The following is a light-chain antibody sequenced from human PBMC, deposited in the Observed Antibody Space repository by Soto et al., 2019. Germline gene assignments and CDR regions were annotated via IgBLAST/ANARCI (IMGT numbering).Light chain of an antibody. V-gene: IGLV2-14*02. J-gene: IGLJ1*01. CDR2: DVS. CDR3: TSYTSKNTHV. CDR1: SSDIGRYNM. Sequence: QSVLTQPASVSRSPGQSITIACAGTSSDIGRYNMVSWYQQHPGKVSKLLIYDVSIRPSGVSDRFSGSRSGNTASLTISGLQPEDEADYYCTSYTSKNTHVFGSGTKVTVL.